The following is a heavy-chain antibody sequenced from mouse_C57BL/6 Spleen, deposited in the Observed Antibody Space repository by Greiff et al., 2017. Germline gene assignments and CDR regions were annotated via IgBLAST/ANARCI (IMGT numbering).Heavy chain of an antibody. Sequence: VQLVESGPELVKPGASVKLSCKASGYTFTSYDINWVKQRPGQGLEWIGWIYPRDGSTKYNEKFKGKATVTVDTSSSTAYMELPSLTSEDSAVYFCARGDSNYGYWGQGTTLTVSS. D-gene: IGHD2-5*01. V-gene: IGHV1-85*01. J-gene: IGHJ2*01. CDR3: ARGDSNYGY. CDR2: IYPRDGST. CDR1: GYTFTSYD.